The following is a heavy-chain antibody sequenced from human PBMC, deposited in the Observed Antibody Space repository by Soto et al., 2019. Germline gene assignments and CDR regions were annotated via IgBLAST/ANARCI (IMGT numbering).Heavy chain of an antibody. Sequence: QVQLQESGPGLVKPSETLSLTCTVSGGSINSNSYYWAWIRQPPGKGLEWIGSIYYSGSTSYNPSLKSRVTISVDTSKDQFSLTLSSVTAADTAVYYCARMYSTSSGFDYWGQGTLVTVSS. J-gene: IGHJ4*02. V-gene: IGHV4-39*01. CDR2: IYYSGST. CDR3: ARMYSTSSGFDY. D-gene: IGHD6-6*01. CDR1: GGSINSNSYY.